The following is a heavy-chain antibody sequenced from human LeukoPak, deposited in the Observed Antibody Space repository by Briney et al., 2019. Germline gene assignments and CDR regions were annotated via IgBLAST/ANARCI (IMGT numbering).Heavy chain of an antibody. V-gene: IGHV4-59*01. J-gene: IGHJ4*02. Sequence: SETLSLTCTVTGGSISSYYWSWIRQPPGKGLEWIGYIYYTGSTNYNPSLKSRVTISVDTSKNQFSLKLSSVTAADAAVYYCARQQLSQLYYFDNWGQGTLVTVSS. CDR2: IYYTGST. CDR3: ARQQLSQLYYFDN. CDR1: GGSISSYY. D-gene: IGHD6-13*01.